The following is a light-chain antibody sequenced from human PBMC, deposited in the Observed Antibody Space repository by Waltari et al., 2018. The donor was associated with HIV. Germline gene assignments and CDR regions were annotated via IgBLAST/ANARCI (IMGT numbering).Light chain of an antibody. CDR2: EVS. CDR3: CSYAGSSTHVV. V-gene: IGLV2-23*02. CDR1: SSDVGSYNL. J-gene: IGLJ2*01. Sequence: QSALTQPASVSGSPGQSITISCTGTSSDVGSYNLVSWYQQHPGKAPKVMIYEVSKRPSGVSNRCSGSKSGNTASLTISGLQAEDEADYYCCSYAGSSTHVVFGGGTKLTVL.